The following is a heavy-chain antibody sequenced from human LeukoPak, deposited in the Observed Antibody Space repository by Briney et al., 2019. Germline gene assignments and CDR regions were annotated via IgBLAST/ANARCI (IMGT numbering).Heavy chain of an antibody. J-gene: IGHJ4*02. Sequence: GRSLRLSCAASGFTFSSYAMTWVRLAPGKGLEWVSAISGTGGSTYYAGSVKGRFTISRDNSKNTLYLQMNSLRAEDTAVYYCARDRGATAAYHYFDYWGQGTLVTVSS. D-gene: IGHD6-13*01. CDR3: ARDRGATAAYHYFDY. CDR2: ISGTGGST. V-gene: IGHV3-23*01. CDR1: GFTFSSYA.